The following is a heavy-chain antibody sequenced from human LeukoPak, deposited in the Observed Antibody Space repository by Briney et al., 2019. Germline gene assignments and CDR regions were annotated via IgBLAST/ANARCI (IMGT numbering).Heavy chain of an antibody. CDR2: INQDGSDK. CDR3: ARPRYCSNGNCYSDY. D-gene: IGHD2-15*01. Sequence: GGSLRLSCAASGFTFSTYWMSWVRQAPGKGLEWVANINQDGSDKYYVDSVKGRFTISRDNAKNSLYLQMNSLRAEDTAVYYCARPRYCSNGNCYSDYWGQGALVTVSS. CDR1: GFTFSTYW. V-gene: IGHV3-7*01. J-gene: IGHJ4*02.